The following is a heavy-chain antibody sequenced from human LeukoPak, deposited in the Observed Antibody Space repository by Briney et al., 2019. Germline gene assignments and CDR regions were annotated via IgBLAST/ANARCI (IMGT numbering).Heavy chain of an antibody. Sequence: ASVKVSCKASGYTFTNYAMNWVRQAPGQGLEWMGWINPNTGNPTYAQGFTGRFVFSLDTSVTTTYLQISGLEAEDTAVYYCARAYQRLGGLSFPDSWGQGTLVTVPS. CDR1: GYTFTNYA. J-gene: IGHJ5*01. CDR2: INPNTGNP. CDR3: ARAYQRLGGLSFPDS. D-gene: IGHD3-16*02. V-gene: IGHV7-4-1*02.